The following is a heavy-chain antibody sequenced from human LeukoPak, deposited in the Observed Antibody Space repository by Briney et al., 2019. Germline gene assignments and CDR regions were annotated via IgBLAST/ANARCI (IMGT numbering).Heavy chain of an antibody. CDR2: ISGSGGST. CDR3: AKNGPPYHDYSNYAYYYMDV. Sequence: PGGSLRLSCAASGFTFSSYSMNWVRQAPGKGLEWVSAISGSGGSTYYADSVKGRFTISRDNFKNTLYLQMNSLRAEDTAVYYCAKNGPPYHDYSNYAYYYMDVWGKGTTVTVSS. D-gene: IGHD4-11*01. CDR1: GFTFSSYS. V-gene: IGHV3-23*01. J-gene: IGHJ6*03.